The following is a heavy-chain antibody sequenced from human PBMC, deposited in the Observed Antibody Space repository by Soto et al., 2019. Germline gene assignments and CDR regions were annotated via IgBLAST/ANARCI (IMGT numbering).Heavy chain of an antibody. V-gene: IGHV4-39*01. CDR1: GGSISSSSYY. J-gene: IGHJ4*02. CDR2: IYYSGSP. CDR3: ARREIAALDY. D-gene: IGHD6-6*01. Sequence: QLQLQESGPGLVKPSETLSLTCTVSGGSISSSSYYWGWIRQPPGKGLEWIGSIYYSGSPYYNPSLKSRVTISVDTSKNQFSLKLSSVTAADTAVYYCARREIAALDYWGQGTLVTVSS.